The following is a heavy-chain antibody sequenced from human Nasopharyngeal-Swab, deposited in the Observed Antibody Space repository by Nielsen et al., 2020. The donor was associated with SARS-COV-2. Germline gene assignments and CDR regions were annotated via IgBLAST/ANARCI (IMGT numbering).Heavy chain of an antibody. CDR1: GYSFNNNW. J-gene: IGHJ4*02. CDR2: IYPSDSDT. D-gene: IGHD2-21*02. Sequence: GESLKISCRASGYSFNNNWIGWVRQMPGKGPEFMGIIYPSDSDTRYSPPFQGQVTISADKSITTAYLQWSSLKASDTAMYYCARLPPNCGGDCYFDYWGQGTPVTVSS. V-gene: IGHV5-51*01. CDR3: ARLPPNCGGDCYFDY.